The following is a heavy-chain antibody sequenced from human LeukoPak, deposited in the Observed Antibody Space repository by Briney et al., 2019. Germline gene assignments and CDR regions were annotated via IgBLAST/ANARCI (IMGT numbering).Heavy chain of an antibody. D-gene: IGHD6-13*01. V-gene: IGHV1-69*13. CDR3: ASVQLVGYYYMDV. Sequence: ASVKVSCKASGYTFNNYGISWVRQAPGQGLEWMGGIIPIFGTANYAQKFQGRVTITADESTSTAYMELSSLRSEDTAVYYCASVQLVGYYYMDVWGKGTTVTISS. CDR2: IIPIFGTA. J-gene: IGHJ6*03. CDR1: GYTFNNYG.